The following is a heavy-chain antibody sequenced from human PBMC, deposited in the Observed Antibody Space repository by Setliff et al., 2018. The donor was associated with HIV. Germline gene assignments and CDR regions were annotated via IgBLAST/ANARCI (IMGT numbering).Heavy chain of an antibody. V-gene: IGHV1-69*05. Sequence: SVKVSCKASGGTFRTFGISWVRQAPGQGLEWMGGSIPIFGTAKYAQKFQGRVTITTDESTSTAYMELSSLRSEDTAVYYCARVPSLHSSGWSGHDAYYYYYMDVWGNGTTVTVSS. CDR1: GGTFRTFG. CDR3: ARVPSLHSSGWSGHDAYYYYYMDV. J-gene: IGHJ6*03. CDR2: SIPIFGTA. D-gene: IGHD6-19*01.